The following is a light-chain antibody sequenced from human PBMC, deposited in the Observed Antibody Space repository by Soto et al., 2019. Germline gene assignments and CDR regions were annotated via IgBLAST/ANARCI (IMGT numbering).Light chain of an antibody. J-gene: IGKJ4*01. CDR2: DAS. V-gene: IGKV1-5*01. Sequence: DIQMTQSPSTLSASVGDSVTITCRAIQNVGKWLAWFQQKPGKAPRRLIYDASTLDRGVSSRFSGSGFGTEFTLTITSLQPDDFATYYCQQYDASSFTFGGGTKVDIK. CDR1: QNVGKW. CDR3: QQYDASSFT.